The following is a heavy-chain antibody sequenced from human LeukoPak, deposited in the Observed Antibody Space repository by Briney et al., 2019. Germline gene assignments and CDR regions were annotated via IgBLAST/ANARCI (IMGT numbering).Heavy chain of an antibody. V-gene: IGHV4-4*07. CDR3: ARQPIGPYYFDY. J-gene: IGHJ4*02. D-gene: IGHD1-14*01. Sequence: PSETLSLTCTVSGASVSNYYWSWLRQPAGKGLEWIGRIYNGGSANYNPSLQSRISMSVDTSKNQFSLRLKSVTAADTAVYYCARQPIGPYYFDYWGQGTLVTVSS. CDR2: IYNGGSA. CDR1: GASVSNYY.